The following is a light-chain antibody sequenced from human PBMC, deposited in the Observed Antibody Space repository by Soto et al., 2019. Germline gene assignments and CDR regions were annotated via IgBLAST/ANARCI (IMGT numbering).Light chain of an antibody. CDR2: AVS. V-gene: IGKV3-20*01. CDR1: QSVSDNY. CDR3: QQYGTSSFT. Sequence: EIVLTQSPGTLSLSPGERATLSCRASQSVSDNYFAWYQQKPGQAPRLLIYAVSSRATGIPDRFSGSGSGTDFTLTISRLEPEDSAVYYCQQYGTSSFTFGGGTKVDIK. J-gene: IGKJ4*01.